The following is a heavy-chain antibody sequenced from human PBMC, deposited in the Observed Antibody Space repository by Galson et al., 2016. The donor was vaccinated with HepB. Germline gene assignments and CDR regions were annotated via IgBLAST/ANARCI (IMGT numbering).Heavy chain of an antibody. CDR1: GFTFSSYG. CDR3: VRQPTYGYPFDY. J-gene: IGHJ4*02. Sequence: SLRLSCAASGFTFSSYGMHWVRQAPGKGLEWVALIWSDGSNKYYADSVKGRFTISRDSSKNTLYLQMSSLRVEDTSVYFCVRQPTYGYPFDYWGQGTLVTVSS. CDR2: IWSDGSNK. V-gene: IGHV3-33*01. D-gene: IGHD5-18*01.